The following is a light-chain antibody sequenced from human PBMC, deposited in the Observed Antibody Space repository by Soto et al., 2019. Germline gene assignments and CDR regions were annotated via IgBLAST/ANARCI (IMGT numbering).Light chain of an antibody. J-gene: IGKJ1*01. V-gene: IGKV3-20*01. CDR2: GAS. CDR3: QQYGSSPWT. Sequence: IVLTPSPGTLSLSPGERSTLSCSSSQSVSSSYLAWYQQKPGQAPRLLIYGASSRATGIPDRFSGSGSGTDFTLTISRLEPEDFAVYYCQQYGSSPWTFGQGTKVDIK. CDR1: QSVSSSY.